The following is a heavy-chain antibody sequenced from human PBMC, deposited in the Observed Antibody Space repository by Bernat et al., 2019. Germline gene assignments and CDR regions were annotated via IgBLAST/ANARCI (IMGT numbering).Heavy chain of an antibody. D-gene: IGHD2-21*01. CDR2: MTGGGTT. CDR1: GFTFGTFA. V-gene: IGHV3-23*04. Sequence: EVRLVVSGGDLVQPGGSLRLSCAAAGFTFGTFAMSWVRQAPGKGLEWVSAMTGGGTTYYADSVKGRVIISRDNSKNMLFMQMNSLTAEDTAVYYCAKFRGQLIRNYYMNVWGEGTTVTVS. J-gene: IGHJ6*03. CDR3: AKFRGQLIRNYYMNV.